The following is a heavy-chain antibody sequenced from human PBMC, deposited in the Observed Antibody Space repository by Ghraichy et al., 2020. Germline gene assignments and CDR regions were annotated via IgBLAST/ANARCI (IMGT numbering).Heavy chain of an antibody. D-gene: IGHD6-19*01. CDR2: IKSKTDGGTT. J-gene: IGHJ2*01. CDR1: GFTFSNAW. V-gene: IGHV3-15*01. CDR3: TTDMVGKAVAGTSNWYFDL. Sequence: GGSLRLSCAASGFTFSNAWMSWVRQAPGKGLEWVGRIKSKTDGGTTDYAAPVKGRFTISRDDSKNTLYLQMNSLKTEDTAVYYCTTDMVGKAVAGTSNWYFDLWGRGTLVTVSS.